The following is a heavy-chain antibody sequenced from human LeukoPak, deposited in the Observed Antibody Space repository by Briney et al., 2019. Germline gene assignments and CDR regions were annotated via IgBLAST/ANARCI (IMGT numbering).Heavy chain of an antibody. V-gene: IGHV3-13*01. Sequence: GGSLRLSCAGSGFIFNNYAMHWVRQATGKGLEWVSAVGIAADTFYPGSVKGRFTISRENAKNSLYLQMNSLRVEDTAVYYCVRQKKSHGNFDYWGQGTLVTVSS. CDR3: VRQKKSHGNFDY. D-gene: IGHD1-26*01. J-gene: IGHJ4*02. CDR1: GFIFNNYA. CDR2: VGIAADT.